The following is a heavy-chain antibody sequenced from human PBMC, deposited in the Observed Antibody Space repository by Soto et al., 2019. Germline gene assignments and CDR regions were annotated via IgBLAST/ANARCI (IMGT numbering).Heavy chain of an antibody. Sequence: EVQLVESGGGLVQSGGSLRLSCSASGFTFSSYAMHWVRQAPGKGLEYVSAIKNSGSSTNYADSVKGRFTVSRDNSKNTLYLQMSSLRSEDTAVYYCGVVAGSYYFDSWGHGTLVTVSS. V-gene: IGHV3-64D*08. CDR1: GFTFSSYA. D-gene: IGHD6-19*01. CDR2: IKNSGSST. J-gene: IGHJ4*01. CDR3: GVVAGSYYFDS.